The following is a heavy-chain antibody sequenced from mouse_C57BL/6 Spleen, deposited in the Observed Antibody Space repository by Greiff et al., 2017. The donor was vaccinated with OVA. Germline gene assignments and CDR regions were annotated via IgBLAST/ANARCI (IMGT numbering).Heavy chain of an antibody. CDR3: ARRDGYDRRGAMDY. V-gene: IGHV1-50*01. CDR1: GYTFTSYW. CDR2: IDPSDSYT. J-gene: IGHJ4*01. Sequence: QVQLQQPGAELVKPGASVKLSCKASGYTFTSYWMQWVKQRPGQGLEWIGEIDPSDSYTNYNQKFKGKATLTVDTSSSTAYMQLSSLTSEDSAVYYCARRDGYDRRGAMDYWGQGTSVTVSS. D-gene: IGHD2-2*01.